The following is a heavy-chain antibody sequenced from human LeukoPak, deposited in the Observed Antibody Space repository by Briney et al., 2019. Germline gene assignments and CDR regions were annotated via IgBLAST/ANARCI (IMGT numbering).Heavy chain of an antibody. CDR1: GGTVSRYA. Sequence: ASVKVSCNASGGTVSRYAISWLRQSAGQGLEWRGGIIPIFGTANYAHKLQGRGTITADKATSTAYMGLSSRRSEDPAVYYCANAAGIAAAVWCAYWGQGPLVTVSS. J-gene: IGHJ4*02. CDR3: ANAAGIAAAVWCAY. V-gene: IGHV1-69*06. CDR2: IIPIFGTA. D-gene: IGHD6-13*01.